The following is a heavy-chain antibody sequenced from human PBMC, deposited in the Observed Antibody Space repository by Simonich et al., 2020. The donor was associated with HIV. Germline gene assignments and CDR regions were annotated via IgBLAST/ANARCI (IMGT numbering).Heavy chain of an antibody. J-gene: IGHJ4*02. V-gene: IGHV4-34*01. CDR3: ARRDRELILYLDY. CDR1: GGSFSGYY. D-gene: IGHD3-3*01. Sequence: QVQLQQWGAGLLKPSETLSLTCAVYGGSFSGYYWSWIRQPPGKGLEWIGEINHSGITNYKSSLNSRATISVDKSKNQFSLKLSSVTAADTAIYYCARRDRELILYLDYWGQGNLVTVSS. CDR2: INHSGIT.